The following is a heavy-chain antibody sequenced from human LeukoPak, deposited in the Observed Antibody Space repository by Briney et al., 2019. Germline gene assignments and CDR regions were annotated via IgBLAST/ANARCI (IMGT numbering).Heavy chain of an antibody. J-gene: IGHJ4*02. CDR3: ARHSSYTSGWPLDY. D-gene: IGHD6-19*01. CDR2: IYLGDSDT. CDR1: GDNSNRHW. Sequence: GESLKIYCKGSGDNSNRHWIGWVRQMPGKGLVWMGIIYLGDSDTRYSPSFQGQITISADKSISTAYLQWSSLKASDTAIYYCARHSSYTSGWPLDYWGQGTLVTVSS. V-gene: IGHV5-51*01.